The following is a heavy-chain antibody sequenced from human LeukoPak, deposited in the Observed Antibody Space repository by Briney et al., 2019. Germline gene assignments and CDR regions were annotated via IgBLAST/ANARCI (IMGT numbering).Heavy chain of an antibody. V-gene: IGHV3-11*03. D-gene: IGHD6-25*01. CDR2: ISSSSSYT. Sequence: PGGSLRHSCVVSGIPFSDYYMNWIRKAPGKGLEWISYISSSSSYTDYADSVKGRFTISRDNAKSALYLQMHSLRLEDTAVYYCAAGTAAALCGPATLVTVSS. J-gene: IGHJ4*02. CDR3: AAGTAAAL. CDR1: GIPFSDYY.